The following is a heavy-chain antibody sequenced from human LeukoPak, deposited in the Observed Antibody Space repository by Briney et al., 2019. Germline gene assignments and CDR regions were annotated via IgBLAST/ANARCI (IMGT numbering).Heavy chain of an antibody. Sequence: GGSLRLSCAASGFTFSTYSMNWVRQAPGKGLEWISYISTSSDTIYYADSVKGRFTISRDNVKNSLYLQMNSLGDEDTAVYYCARDMFTNTWYVLDYWGQGTLVTVSS. D-gene: IGHD6-13*01. V-gene: IGHV3-48*02. J-gene: IGHJ4*02. CDR2: ISTSSDTI. CDR3: ARDMFTNTWYVLDY. CDR1: GFTFSTYS.